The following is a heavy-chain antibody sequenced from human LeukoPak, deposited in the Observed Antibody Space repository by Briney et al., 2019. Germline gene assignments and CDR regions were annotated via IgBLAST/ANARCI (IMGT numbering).Heavy chain of an antibody. V-gene: IGHV1-18*01. J-gene: IGHJ3*02. Sequence: GASVKVSCKASGYTFTSYGISWVRQAPGQGLEWMGWISAYNGNTNYAQKLQGRVTMTTDTSTSTAYMELRSLRSDDTAVYYCARDLGGWTSGSSRDDAFDIWGQGTMVTVSS. CDR1: GYTFTSYG. CDR2: ISAYNGNT. CDR3: ARDLGGWTSGSSRDDAFDI. D-gene: IGHD1-26*01.